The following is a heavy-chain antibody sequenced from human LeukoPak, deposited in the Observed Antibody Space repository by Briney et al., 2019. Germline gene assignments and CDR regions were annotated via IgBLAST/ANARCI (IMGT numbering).Heavy chain of an antibody. CDR2: IYHSEST. CDR1: GYSISSGYY. J-gene: IGHJ4*02. D-gene: IGHD3-10*01. V-gene: IGHV4-38-2*02. CDR3: ARILGGNHGPSFDY. Sequence: KPSETLSLTCTVSGYSISSGYYWGWIRQPPGKGLEWIGYIYHSESTNYNPSLKSRVTISGDTSKNQFSLNLSSVTAADTAVYYCARILGGNHGPSFDYWGQGTLVTVSS.